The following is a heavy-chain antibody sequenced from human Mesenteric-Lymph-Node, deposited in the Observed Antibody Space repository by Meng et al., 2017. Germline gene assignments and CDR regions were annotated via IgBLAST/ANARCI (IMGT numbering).Heavy chain of an antibody. Sequence: LRLSCTVSGGSISSGSYYWSWIRQPAGKGLEWIGRIYTSGSTNYNPSLKSRVTISVDTSKNQFSLKLSSVTAADTAVYYCARDQTYYYFDYWGQGTLVTVSS. V-gene: IGHV4-61*02. D-gene: IGHD3-10*01. CDR1: GGSISSGSYY. J-gene: IGHJ4*02. CDR2: IYTSGST. CDR3: ARDQTYYYFDY.